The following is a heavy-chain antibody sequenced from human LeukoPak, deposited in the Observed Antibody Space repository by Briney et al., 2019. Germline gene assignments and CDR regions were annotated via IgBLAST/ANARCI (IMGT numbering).Heavy chain of an antibody. CDR2: IEIKTDEGPT. J-gene: IGHJ4*02. V-gene: IGHV3-15*04. D-gene: IGHD1-26*01. Sequence: GGSPRLSCAASGFTFCNAWMSWGRQAPGKGLEWVGRIEIKTDEGPTAYAAPVKGRFTISRDDSKSTLFLQMNSLKTEDTAVYYCTAPIVGTTRLDYWGQGTLVTVSS. CDR1: GFTFCNAW. CDR3: TAPIVGTTRLDY.